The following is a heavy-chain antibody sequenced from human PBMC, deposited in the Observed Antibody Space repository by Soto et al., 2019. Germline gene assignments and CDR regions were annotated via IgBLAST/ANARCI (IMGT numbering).Heavy chain of an antibody. V-gene: IGHV3-48*03. CDR2: ISSSGSTI. Sequence: EVQLVESGGGLVQPGGSLRLSCAASGFTFSSYEMNWVRQAPGKGLEWVSYISSSGSTIYYADSVKGRFTISRDNAKNSLYLQMNSLRAEDTAVYYCARFTIFGDGFDYWGQGTLVTVSS. D-gene: IGHD3-3*01. J-gene: IGHJ4*02. CDR1: GFTFSSYE. CDR3: ARFTIFGDGFDY.